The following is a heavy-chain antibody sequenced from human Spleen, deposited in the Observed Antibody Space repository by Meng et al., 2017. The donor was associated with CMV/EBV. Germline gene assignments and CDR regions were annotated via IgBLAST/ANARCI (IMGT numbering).Heavy chain of an antibody. V-gene: IGHV1-2*02. CDR3: ARDDNWGPDY. D-gene: IGHD7-27*01. CDR1: GYTFSSYG. J-gene: IGHJ4*02. Sequence: ASVKVSCKASGYTFSSYGVSWVRLAPGQGLEWMGWIHPNTGGTNYAQNFQGRVTLTRDTSIRTVYMELSSLRSDDTAMYYCARDDNWGPDYWGQGTLVTVSS. CDR2: IHPNTGGT.